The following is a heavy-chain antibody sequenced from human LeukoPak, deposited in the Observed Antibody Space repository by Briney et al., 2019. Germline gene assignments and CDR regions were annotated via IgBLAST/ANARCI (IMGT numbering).Heavy chain of an antibody. J-gene: IGHJ6*03. CDR2: IKQDGSEK. Sequence: GGSLRLSCAGSGFTFSSYWMSWVRQAPGKGLEWVANIKQDGSEKYYVDSVKGRFTISRDNAKNSLYLQMNSLRAEDTAVYYCARVRGESYGEAEYMDVWGNGTTVTVSS. CDR1: GFTFSSYW. V-gene: IGHV3-7*01. D-gene: IGHD3-16*01. CDR3: ARVRGESYGEAEYMDV.